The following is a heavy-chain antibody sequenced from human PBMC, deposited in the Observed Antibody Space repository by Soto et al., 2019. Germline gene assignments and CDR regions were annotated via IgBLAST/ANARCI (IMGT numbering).Heavy chain of an antibody. V-gene: IGHV4-59*01. CDR1: GGSISNSY. D-gene: IGHD3-10*01. CDR2: IYSSGVT. CDR3: ARESGGVIPAIDY. J-gene: IGHJ4*02. Sequence: SETLSLTCTVSGGSISNSYWIWIRQPPGKGLEWIGYIYSSGVTDYNPSLKSRVTMSVDTSKNQFSLKLTSVTAADTAVYYCARESGGVIPAIDYWGQGTLVTVSS.